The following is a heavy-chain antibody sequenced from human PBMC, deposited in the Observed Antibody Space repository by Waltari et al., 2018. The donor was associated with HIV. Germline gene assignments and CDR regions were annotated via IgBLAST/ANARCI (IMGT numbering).Heavy chain of an antibody. Sequence: EVQLVESGGGVVQPGRSLRPSFTASGFTFGDSALSSVRQAPGKGLGWVGFSRSRADGGTKEDAASVKGRFTISRDESKSIAYLQMNSLETEDTAVYYCTRRTTHDYFDCWGQGALVTVSS. D-gene: IGHD1-1*01. CDR1: GFTFGDSA. V-gene: IGHV3-49*04. CDR2: SRSRADGGTK. J-gene: IGHJ4*02. CDR3: TRRTTHDYFDC.